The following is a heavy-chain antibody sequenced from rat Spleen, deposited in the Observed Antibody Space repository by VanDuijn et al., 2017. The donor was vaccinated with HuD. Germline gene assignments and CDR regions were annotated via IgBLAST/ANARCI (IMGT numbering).Heavy chain of an antibody. D-gene: IGHD5-1*01. Sequence: EVQLVETGGGLVQPGRSLKLSCVASGFTFNGYWMYWVRQAPGKGLEWVATITHVGATSYYPDSVRGRFTISRDNAKSTLYLQMNSLRSEDTATYYCTTDWGFAYWGQGTLVTVSS. J-gene: IGHJ3*01. CDR3: TTDWGFAY. CDR2: ITHVGATS. CDR1: GFTFNGYW. V-gene: IGHV5-31*01.